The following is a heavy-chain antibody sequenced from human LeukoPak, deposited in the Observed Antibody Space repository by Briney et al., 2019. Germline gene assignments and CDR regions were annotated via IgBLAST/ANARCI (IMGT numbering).Heavy chain of an antibody. CDR2: ISSSSSYI. CDR1: GLTFSTYS. CDR3: ARGERIMVRGVINY. V-gene: IGHV3-21*01. D-gene: IGHD3-10*01. J-gene: IGHJ4*02. Sequence: GGSLRLSXGASGLTFSTYSMNWVRQAPGKGLEWVSSISSSSSYIYYADSVKGRFTISRDNAKNSLYLQMNSLRAEDTAVYYCARGERIMVRGVINYWGQGTLVTVSS.